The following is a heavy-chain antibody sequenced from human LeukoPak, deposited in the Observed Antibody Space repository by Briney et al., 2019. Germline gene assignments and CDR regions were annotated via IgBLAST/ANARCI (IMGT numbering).Heavy chain of an antibody. CDR2: ISYDGSNK. D-gene: IGHD6-13*01. CDR3: ARPRWAAAGTRGVVLDY. V-gene: IGHV3-30-3*01. J-gene: IGHJ4*02. Sequence: GRSLRLSCAASGFTFSSYAMHWVRQAPGKWLEWVAVISYDGSNKYYADSVKGRFTISRDNSKNTLYLQMNSLRAEDTAVYYCARPRWAAAGTRGVVLDYWGQGTLVTVSS. CDR1: GFTFSSYA.